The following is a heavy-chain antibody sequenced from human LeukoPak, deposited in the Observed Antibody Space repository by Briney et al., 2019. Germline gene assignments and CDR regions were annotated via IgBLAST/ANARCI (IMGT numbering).Heavy chain of an antibody. CDR2: INLSGST. V-gene: IGHV4-34*01. J-gene: IGHJ4*02. D-gene: IGHD6-13*01. CDR1: VGSPRGYY. CDR3: AAFRIAAAGTLGRLDY. Sequence: PETLSLTRAVYVGSPRGYYWSWIRQPPGTGLEWIGEINLSGSTNYNPSLKTRVTISVDTSKNQFSLKLTSVTAADTAVYYCAAFRIAAAGTLGRLDYWGQGTLVTVSS.